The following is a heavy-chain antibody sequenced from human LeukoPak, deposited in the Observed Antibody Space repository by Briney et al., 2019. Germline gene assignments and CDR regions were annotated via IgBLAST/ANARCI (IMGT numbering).Heavy chain of an antibody. CDR1: GFTFSSYS. D-gene: IGHD3-9*01. J-gene: IGHJ4*02. CDR3: ARSTSSEYDIYHFDY. CDR2: ISTGSSRI. V-gene: IGHV3-48*01. Sequence: GGSLRLSCAASGFTFSSYSMSWVRQAPGKGLEWISYISTGSSRIYYADSVKGRVTISRDNAKNSLFLQMNSLRAEDTAVYYCARSTSSEYDIYHFDYWGQGTLVTVSS.